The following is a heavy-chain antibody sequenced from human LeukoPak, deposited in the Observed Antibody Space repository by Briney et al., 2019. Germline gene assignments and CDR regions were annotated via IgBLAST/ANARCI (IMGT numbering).Heavy chain of an antibody. V-gene: IGHV3-48*04. D-gene: IGHD2/OR15-2a*01. CDR2: ISSSSSTI. CDR1: GFTFSSYS. J-gene: IGHJ1*01. CDR3: ARSMGISMDRAEYFQH. Sequence: GGSLRLSCAASGFTFSSYSMNWVRQAPGKGLEWVSYISSSSSTIYYADSVKGRFTISRDNAKNSLYLQMNSLRAEDTAVYYCARSMGISMDRAEYFQHWGQGTLVTVSS.